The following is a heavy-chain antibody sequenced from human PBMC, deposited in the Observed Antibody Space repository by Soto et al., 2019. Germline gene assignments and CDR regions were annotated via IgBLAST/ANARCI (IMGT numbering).Heavy chain of an antibody. J-gene: IGHJ3*02. Sequence: EVQLVESGGGLVKPGGSLRLSCAASGFTFSSYSMNWVGQAPGKGLEWVSSISSSSSYIYYADSVKGRFTISRDNAKNSLYRQMNSLRAEDTAVYYCARSYGQGAFDIWGQGTMVTVSS. CDR1: GFTFSSYS. D-gene: IGHD1-26*01. CDR3: ARSYGQGAFDI. V-gene: IGHV3-21*01. CDR2: ISSSSSYI.